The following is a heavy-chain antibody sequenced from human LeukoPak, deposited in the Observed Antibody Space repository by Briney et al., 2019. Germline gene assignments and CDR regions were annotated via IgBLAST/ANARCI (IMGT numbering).Heavy chain of an antibody. CDR2: IRYDGNSK. J-gene: IGHJ6*03. D-gene: IGHD5-18*01. V-gene: IGHV3-30*02. CDR1: GFTFSSYG. Sequence: QAGGSLRLSCAASGFTFSSYGMHWVRQAPDKGLEWVAFIRYDGNSKDYADSVKGRFTISRDNSKNTLNLQMNSLRGEDTALYYCAKGGGYSYENYYYYMDVWGKGTTVTVSS. CDR3: AKGGGYSYENYYYYMDV.